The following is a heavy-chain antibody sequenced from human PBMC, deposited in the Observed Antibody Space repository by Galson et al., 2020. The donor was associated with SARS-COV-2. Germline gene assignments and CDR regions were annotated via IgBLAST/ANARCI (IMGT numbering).Heavy chain of an antibody. CDR2: ISGRGGSS. Sequence: GGSLRLSCVASGFTFSNYAMSWVRQAPGKGLEWVSAISGRGGSSYYADSVKGRFTISRDNSKNTLYLQVNSLRAEDTAIYYCAKCGYSFGNNGYTSNALDIWGQGTMVTVSS. CDR1: GFTFSNYA. J-gene: IGHJ3*02. CDR3: AKCGYSFGNNGYTSNALDI. V-gene: IGHV3-23*01. D-gene: IGHD5-18*01.